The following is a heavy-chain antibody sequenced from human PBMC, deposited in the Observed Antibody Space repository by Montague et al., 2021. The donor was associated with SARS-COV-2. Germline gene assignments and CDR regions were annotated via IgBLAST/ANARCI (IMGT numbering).Heavy chain of an antibody. CDR3: VRHPNYDGLNGPLDF. D-gene: IGHD3-9*01. V-gene: IGHV4-61*01. CDR1: GGSVSSGSYY. J-gene: IGHJ4*02. CDR2: IYCSGST. Sequence: SETLSLTCTVSGGSVSSGSYYWSWIRQPPGKGLEWVGYIYCSGSTNYNPSLKSRVTISVDTSKNQFSLKLSSVTAADTAFYPCVRHPNYDGLNGPLDFWDQGALVTVSS.